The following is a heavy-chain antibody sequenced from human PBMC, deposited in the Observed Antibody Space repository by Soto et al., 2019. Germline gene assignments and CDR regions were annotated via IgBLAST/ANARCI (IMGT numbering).Heavy chain of an antibody. CDR1: GGSFSGYY. D-gene: IGHD2-2*01. CDR3: ARGANFKVVVPAAIYYYYYMDV. CDR2: INHSGST. V-gene: IGHV4-34*01. J-gene: IGHJ6*03. Sequence: PSETPSLTCAVYGGSFSGYYWSWIRQPPGKGLEWIGEINHSGSTNYNPSLRSRVTISVDTSKNQFSLKLSSVTAADTAVYYCARGANFKVVVPAAIYYYYYMDVWGKGTTVTVSS.